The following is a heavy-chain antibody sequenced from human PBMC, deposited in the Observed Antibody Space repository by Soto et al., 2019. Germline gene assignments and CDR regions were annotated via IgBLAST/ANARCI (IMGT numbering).Heavy chain of an antibody. V-gene: IGHV3-23*01. CDR1: GFTFSSYT. D-gene: IGHD2-21*02. Sequence: GGSLRLSCAASGFTFSSYTMSWVRQAPGKGLEWVSTVSGTGRTTYYADSVKGRFTISRDNSRNTLYLQLNSLRADDTAVYYCAKCTTVATPRDLLDYWGQGTQVTVSS. J-gene: IGHJ4*02. CDR3: AKCTTVATPRDLLDY. CDR2: VSGTGRTT.